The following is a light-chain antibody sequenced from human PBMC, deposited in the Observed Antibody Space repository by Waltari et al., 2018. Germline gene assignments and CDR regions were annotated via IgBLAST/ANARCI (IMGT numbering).Light chain of an antibody. CDR1: QDIGSY. Sequence: DIQVTQSPSSLSASVGDTVTITCRASQDIGSYLAWYQQKPGKAPKTLIYYASNLEPGVPSRFSGSGSGTEFTLTISSLQPEDFAAYYCQQYNSAPYSFGQGTKLEIK. CDR2: YAS. J-gene: IGKJ2*03. CDR3: QQYNSAPYS. V-gene: IGKV1-16*01.